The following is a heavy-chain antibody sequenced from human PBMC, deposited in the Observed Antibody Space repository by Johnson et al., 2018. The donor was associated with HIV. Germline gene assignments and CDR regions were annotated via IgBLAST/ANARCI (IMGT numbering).Heavy chain of an antibody. CDR3: GGCGYSSYWDAFDI. V-gene: IGHV3-20*04. Sequence: VQLVESGGGVVRPGGSLRLSCVASGFTFDDYGMTWVRQAPGKGLEWVSGINWNGGSTGYADSVTGRFTISRDNATNSLYLQMNGMSADATALYYCGGCGYSSYWDAFDIWGKGTMVTVSS. CDR2: INWNGGST. D-gene: IGHD5-12*01. CDR1: GFTFDDYG. J-gene: IGHJ3*02.